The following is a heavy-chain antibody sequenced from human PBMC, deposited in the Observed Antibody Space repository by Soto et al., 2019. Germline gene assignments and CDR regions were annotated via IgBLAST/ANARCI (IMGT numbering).Heavy chain of an antibody. Sequence: PSEILSLTYVVYGGSLSGIYWTWVLQHPGKGLEWIGEVNHSGTTNFNPSIRSRLTISLDSSKKHFSLKLTSMTAADAAVYYCARADRTLVTSYGLDVWGQGTTDTVTS. CDR3: ARADRTLVTSYGLDV. CDR1: GGSLSGIY. V-gene: IGHV4-34*01. CDR2: VNHSGTT. D-gene: IGHD2-21*02. J-gene: IGHJ6*02.